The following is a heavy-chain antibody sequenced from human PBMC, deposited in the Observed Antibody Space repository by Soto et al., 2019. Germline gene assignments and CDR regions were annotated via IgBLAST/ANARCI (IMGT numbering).Heavy chain of an antibody. CDR1: GFTFSSYG. D-gene: IGHD2-15*01. J-gene: IGHJ3*02. V-gene: IGHV3-23*01. Sequence: EAQLLESGGGLVRPGGSLRLSCAASGFTFSSYGMTWVRQAQGKGLEWVSSITGNGDSSHYADSVTGRFTISRDNSRSTLYLQMNSLRVEDTAVYYCAKDPYCSGPSCHSKAFDIWGQGAVVTVSS. CDR3: AKDPYCSGPSCHSKAFDI. CDR2: ITGNGDSS.